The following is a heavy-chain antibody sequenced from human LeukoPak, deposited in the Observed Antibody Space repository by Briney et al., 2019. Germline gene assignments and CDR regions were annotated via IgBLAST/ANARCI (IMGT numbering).Heavy chain of an antibody. Sequence: PSETLSLTCTVSGASINNYYWSWIRQPPGRGLEWIGYVHYSGSTNYNPSLKSRLTISVDTSKNQFSLKLSSVTAADTAVYYCARDNIPVAGTGLSWFDPWGQGTLVTVSS. CDR1: GASINNYY. D-gene: IGHD6-13*01. CDR2: VHYSGST. J-gene: IGHJ5*02. CDR3: ARDNIPVAGTGLSWFDP. V-gene: IGHV4-59*12.